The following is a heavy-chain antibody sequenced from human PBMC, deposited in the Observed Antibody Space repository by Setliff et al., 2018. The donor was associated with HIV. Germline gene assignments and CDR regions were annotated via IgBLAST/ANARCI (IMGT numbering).Heavy chain of an antibody. J-gene: IGHJ6*02. CDR2: VHYSGNT. CDR1: GVSMTNNY. D-gene: IGHD4-17*01. Sequence: KPSETLSLTCSVSGVSMTNNYWTWIRQSPGKGLEWIGYVHYSGNTRYNPSLKSRVTISVDTSKNKFSLKLSSVTAADTAVYYCARASGHGAHQGMDVWGQGTTVTVSS. V-gene: IGHV4-59*01. CDR3: ARASGHGAHQGMDV.